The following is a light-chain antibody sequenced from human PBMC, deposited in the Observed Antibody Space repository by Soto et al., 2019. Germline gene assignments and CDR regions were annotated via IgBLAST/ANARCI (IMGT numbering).Light chain of an antibody. CDR2: GTS. Sequence: ELVLTQSPGTLSLSAGERATLSCRASQTVSSSYVAWYQQKPGQAPRLLMYGTSTRATGIPDRFSGSGSGTDFSLTISRLEPEDFAVYYCHQYGGSPTWTFGQGTKVENK. V-gene: IGKV3-20*01. CDR3: HQYGGSPTWT. CDR1: QTVSSSY. J-gene: IGKJ1*01.